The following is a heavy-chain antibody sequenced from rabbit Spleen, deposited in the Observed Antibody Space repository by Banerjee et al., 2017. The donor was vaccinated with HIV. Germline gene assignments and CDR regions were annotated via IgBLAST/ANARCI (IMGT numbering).Heavy chain of an antibody. CDR2: IYTGYGST. D-gene: IGHD1-1*01. CDR1: GFDFSNSY. V-gene: IGHV1S47*01. Sequence: QEQLEESGGGLVQPGGSLTLSCKASGFDFSNSYMNWVRQAPGKGLEWIGIIYTGYGSTDYASWVNGRFTISGDNAQNTVDLQMNSLTAADTATYFCASNHPYSSIGGDDFLFNLWGPGTLVTVS. J-gene: IGHJ4*01. CDR3: ASNHPYSSIGGDDFLFNL.